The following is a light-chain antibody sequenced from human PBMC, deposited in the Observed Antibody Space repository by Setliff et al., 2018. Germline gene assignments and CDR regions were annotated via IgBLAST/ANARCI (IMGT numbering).Light chain of an antibody. Sequence: EVVITQSPATLSVSPGESATLSCRASESVASNLAWYQQRPGQAPRLLIYGASTGATGVPARFSGSGSGTEFTLTISSLQSEDFAVYFCQQYNDRPLTVGGGTKVDSK. CDR2: GAS. J-gene: IGKJ4*01. V-gene: IGKV3-15*01. CDR3: QQYNDRPLT. CDR1: ESVASN.